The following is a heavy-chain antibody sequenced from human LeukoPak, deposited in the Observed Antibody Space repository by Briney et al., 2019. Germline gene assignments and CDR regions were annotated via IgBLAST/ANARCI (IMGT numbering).Heavy chain of an antibody. V-gene: IGHV4-4*09. Sequence: SETLPLTCTVSGGSISSYCWSWIRQPPGKGLEWIGYIYTSGSTNYNPSLKSRVTISVDTSKNQFSLKLSSVTAADTAVYYCARRSGYDSSGYDYWGQGTLVTVSS. CDR1: GGSISSYC. CDR2: IYTSGST. CDR3: ARRSGYDSSGYDY. J-gene: IGHJ4*02. D-gene: IGHD5-12*01.